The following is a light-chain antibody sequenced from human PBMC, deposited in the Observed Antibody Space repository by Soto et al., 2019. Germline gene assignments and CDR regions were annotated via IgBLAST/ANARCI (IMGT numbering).Light chain of an antibody. CDR2: EVR. CDR1: MRDVGAYNL. V-gene: IGLV2-14*01. CDR3: SSFAGSSTFEV. Sequence: QSVLTQPASVSGSAGQSITISCSGTMRDVGAYNLVSWYQQHPGTAPKLIIYEVRNRPSGISSRFSGSRSGNTASLTISGLQAEDEADYYCSSFAGSSTFEVFGTGTKLTVL. J-gene: IGLJ1*01.